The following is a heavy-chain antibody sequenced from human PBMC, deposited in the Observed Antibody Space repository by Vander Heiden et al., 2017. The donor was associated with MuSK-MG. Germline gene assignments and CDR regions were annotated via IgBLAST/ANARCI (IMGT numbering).Heavy chain of an antibody. J-gene: IGHJ3*01. CDR3: ARGWSNAFDL. D-gene: IGHD3-3*01. CDR2: MEYEGGEK. Sequence: LEWVANMEYEGGEKYYVASVKGRFTISRDNARNSLSLQMNSLRAEDTAVYYCARGWSNAFDLWGQGTLVSVSS. V-gene: IGHV3-7*04.